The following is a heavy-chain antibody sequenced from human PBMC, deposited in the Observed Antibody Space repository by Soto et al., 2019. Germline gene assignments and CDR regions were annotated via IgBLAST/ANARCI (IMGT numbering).Heavy chain of an antibody. CDR2: IIPIFGTA. CDR3: TTYYYGSGSPPPASYFILGYAFDI. D-gene: IGHD3-10*01. J-gene: IGHJ3*02. V-gene: IGHV1-69*13. Sequence: ASVKVSCKASGGTFSSYAISWVRQAPGQGLEWMGGIIPIFGTANYAQKFQGRVTITADASTGTAYMELSSLRSEDTAVYYCTTYYYGSGSPPPASYFILGYAFDIWGQGTRVTVS. CDR1: GGTFSSYA.